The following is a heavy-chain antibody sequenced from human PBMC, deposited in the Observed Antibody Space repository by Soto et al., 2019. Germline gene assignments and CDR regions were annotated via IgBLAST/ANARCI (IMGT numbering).Heavy chain of an antibody. J-gene: IGHJ6*03. CDR1: GFTFSSYA. D-gene: IGHD3-10*01. Sequence: GGSLRLSCAASGFTFSSYAMSWVRQAPGKGLEWVSAISGSGGSTYYADSVKGRFTISRDNSKNTLYLQMNSLRAEDTAVYYCAKDPVFMVRGVGYMDVWGKGTTVTVSS. CDR2: ISGSGGST. CDR3: AKDPVFMVRGVGYMDV. V-gene: IGHV3-23*01.